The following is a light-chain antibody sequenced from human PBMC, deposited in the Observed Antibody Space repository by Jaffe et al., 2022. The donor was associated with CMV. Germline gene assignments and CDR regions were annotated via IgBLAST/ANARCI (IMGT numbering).Light chain of an antibody. CDR2: EDN. CDR1: SGSIASSF. Sequence: NFLLTQPHSVSESPGKTVTISCTRSSGSIASSFVQWYQQRPGSAPTTVIYEDNQRPSGVPDRFSGSIDSSSNSASLTISGLKTEDEADYYCQSYHRFTVVFGGGTKLTVL. CDR3: QSYHRFTVV. J-gene: IGLJ2*01. V-gene: IGLV6-57*04.